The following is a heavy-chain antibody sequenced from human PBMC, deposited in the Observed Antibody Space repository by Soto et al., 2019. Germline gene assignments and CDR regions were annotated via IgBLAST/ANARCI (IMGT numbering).Heavy chain of an antibody. CDR3: ALRKTGSYFDY. J-gene: IGHJ4*02. CDR2: ISGSGGST. Sequence: GGSLRLSCEGSGFTFSTYAMSWVRQAPGKGLEWVSAISGSGGSTYYTDSVKGRFTISRDNSKNTLYLQMNTLRAEDTALYYCALRKTGSYFDYRGQGSLVTVSS. V-gene: IGHV3-23*01. CDR1: GFTFSTYA. D-gene: IGHD1-26*01.